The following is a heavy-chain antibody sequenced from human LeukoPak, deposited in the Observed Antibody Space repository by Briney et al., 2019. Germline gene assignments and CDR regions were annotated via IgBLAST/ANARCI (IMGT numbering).Heavy chain of an antibody. D-gene: IGHD3-9*01. CDR1: GFTFSSYA. V-gene: IGHV3-23*01. CDR2: ISGSGGST. Sequence: GGSLRLSCAASGFTFSSYAMSWVRQAPGKGLEWVSAISGSGGSTYYADSVKGRLTISRDNSKNTLYLQMNSLRAEDTAVYYCAKGVLRYFDWLSSFDYWGQGTLVTVSS. CDR3: AKGVLRYFDWLSSFDY. J-gene: IGHJ4*02.